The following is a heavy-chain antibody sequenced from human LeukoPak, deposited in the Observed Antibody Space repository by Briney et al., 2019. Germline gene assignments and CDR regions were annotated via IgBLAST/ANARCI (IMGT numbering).Heavy chain of an antibody. J-gene: IGHJ5*02. CDR2: MKQDGSEK. V-gene: IGHV3-7*01. D-gene: IGHD3-3*01. CDR1: GFTFSSYW. CDR3: ARSGYDFWSGYYGVDWFDP. Sequence: GGSLRLSCAASGFTFSSYWMSWVRQAPGKGLEWVANMKQDGSEKYYVDSVKGRFTISRDNAKNSLYLQMNSLRAEDTAVYYCARSGYDFWSGYYGVDWFDPWGQGTLVTVSS.